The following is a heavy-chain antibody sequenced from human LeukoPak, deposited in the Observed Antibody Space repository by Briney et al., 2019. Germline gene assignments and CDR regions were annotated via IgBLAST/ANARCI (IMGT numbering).Heavy chain of an antibody. CDR3: ARGAEQLWFY. V-gene: IGHV3-66*01. CDR1: GFTVSSKY. D-gene: IGHD5-18*01. J-gene: IGHJ4*02. CDR2: IYSGGTT. Sequence: GGSLRLSCAASGFTVSSKYMTWVRQAPGKGLEWVSVIYSGGTTYYADSVKGRFTISRDNSKNTLFLQMNRLRAEDTAVYYCARGAEQLWFYWGQGTLVTVSS.